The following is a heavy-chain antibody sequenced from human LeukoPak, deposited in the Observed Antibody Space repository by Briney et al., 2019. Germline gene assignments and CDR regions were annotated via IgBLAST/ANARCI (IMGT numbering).Heavy chain of an antibody. CDR2: IYSGGST. CDR1: GFTVSSNY. J-gene: IGHJ4*02. V-gene: IGHV3-53*01. Sequence: GGSLRLSCAASGFTVSSNYMSWVRQAPGRGLEWVSVIYSGGSTYYADSVKGRFTISRDNSRNTLYLQMNSLRADDTAVYYCASLNPYYGGYWGQGALVIVSP. CDR3: ASLNPYYGGY. D-gene: IGHD3-10*01.